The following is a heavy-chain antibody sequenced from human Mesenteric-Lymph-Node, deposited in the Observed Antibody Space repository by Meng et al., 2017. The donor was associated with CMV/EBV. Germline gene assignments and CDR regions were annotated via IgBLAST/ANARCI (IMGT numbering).Heavy chain of an antibody. D-gene: IGHD2-15*01. J-gene: IGHJ4*02. CDR2: IYWDDDK. V-gene: IGHV2-5*02. Sequence: LPPLGVGVGWFPPPPGNALEWLALIYWDDDKRYSPSLRNRLTITKDTSKSQVVLTMTNLDPVDTATYYCARHKRFCGGSGCYSDFDYWGQGALVTVSS. CDR1: LPPLGVG. CDR3: ARHKRFCGGSGCYSDFDY.